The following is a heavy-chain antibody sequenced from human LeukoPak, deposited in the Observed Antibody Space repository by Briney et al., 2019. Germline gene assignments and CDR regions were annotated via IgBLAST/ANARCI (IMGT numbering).Heavy chain of an antibody. J-gene: IGHJ3*02. CDR1: GXXFSSYG. CDR3: ARDRSDTIFGVVMGAFDI. D-gene: IGHD3-3*01. Sequence: GGSLRLSCAASGXXFSSYGXNWVRQAXXXXXXXXXXIXXSSSYIYYADSVKGRFTISRDNAKNSLYLQMNSLRAEDTAVYYCARDRSDTIFGVVMGAFDIWGQGTMVTVSS. V-gene: IGHV3-21*01. CDR2: IXXSSSYI.